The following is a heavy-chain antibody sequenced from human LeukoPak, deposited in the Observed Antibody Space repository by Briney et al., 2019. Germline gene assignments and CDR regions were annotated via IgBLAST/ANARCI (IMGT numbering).Heavy chain of an antibody. D-gene: IGHD1-26*01. Sequence: SETLSLTCAVSGGSISSGGYSWSWIRQPPGKGLEWIGYIYYSGSTNYNPSLKSRVTISVDTSKNQFSLKLSSVTAADTAVYYCARGGGSYLPFDYWGQGTLVTVSS. V-gene: IGHV4-61*08. J-gene: IGHJ4*02. CDR2: IYYSGST. CDR3: ARGGGSYLPFDY. CDR1: GGSISSGGYS.